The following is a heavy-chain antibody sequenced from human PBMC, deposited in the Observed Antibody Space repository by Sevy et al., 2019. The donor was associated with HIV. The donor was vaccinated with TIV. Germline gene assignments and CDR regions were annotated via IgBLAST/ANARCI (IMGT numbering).Heavy chain of an antibody. CDR2: ITQDAGKK. V-gene: IGHV3-7*01. D-gene: IGHD1-7*01. CDR1: GFTFSKYC. Sequence: GGSLRLSCAASGFTFSKYCMGWVRQAPGKGLEWVAKITQDAGKKYYVDSVKGRFTISRDNAKNSLYLQMNSLRAEDTSVYFCGRDDGNYYFHYWGQGTLVTVSS. CDR3: GRDDGNYYFHY. J-gene: IGHJ4*02.